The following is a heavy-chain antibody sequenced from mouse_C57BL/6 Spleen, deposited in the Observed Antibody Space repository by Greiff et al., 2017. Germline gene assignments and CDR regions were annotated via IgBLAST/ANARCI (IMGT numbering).Heavy chain of an antibody. J-gene: IGHJ2*01. CDR3: AGDGGSRVFYY. V-gene: IGHV5-17*01. D-gene: IGHD3-3*01. CDR2: ISSGSSTI. Sequence: EVQLVESGGGLVKPGGSLKLSCAASGFTFSDYGMHWVRQAPEKGLEWVAYISSGSSTIYYADTVKGRFTISRDNAKNTLFLQMTSLRSEDAAMYYCAGDGGSRVFYYWGQGTTLTVSS. CDR1: GFTFSDYG.